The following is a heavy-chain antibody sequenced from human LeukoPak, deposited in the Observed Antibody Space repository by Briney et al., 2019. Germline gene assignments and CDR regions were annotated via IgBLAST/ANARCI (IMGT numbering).Heavy chain of an antibody. CDR1: GLTFSDYR. Sequence: GGSLRLSCAVSGLTFSDYRMIWVRQAPEKRLEWVAVTAGADDVIQYADSVKGRFTISRDNAKNSLYLQMNSLREEDTAVYYCARGYCSSTSCHVARHFEYWGQGTLVTVSS. D-gene: IGHD2-2*01. J-gene: IGHJ4*02. V-gene: IGHV3-69-1*01. CDR3: ARGYCSSTSCHVARHFEY. CDR2: TAGADDV.